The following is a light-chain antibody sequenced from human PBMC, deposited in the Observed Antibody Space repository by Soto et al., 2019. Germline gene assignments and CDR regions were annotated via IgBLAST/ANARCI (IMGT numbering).Light chain of an antibody. CDR3: CSYAGGSTFGV. Sequence: QSALTQPASVSGSPGQPITISCTGTSSDVGNYNFVSWYQQHPGKAPKLMIYEVSKWPSGVSNRFSGSKSGNTASLTISGLQAEDEADYYCCSYAGGSTFGVFGTGTKVTVL. CDR2: EVS. J-gene: IGLJ1*01. V-gene: IGLV2-23*02. CDR1: SSDVGNYNF.